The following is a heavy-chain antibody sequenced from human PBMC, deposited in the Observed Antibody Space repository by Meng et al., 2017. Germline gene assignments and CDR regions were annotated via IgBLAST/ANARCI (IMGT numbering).Heavy chain of an antibody. D-gene: IGHD6-13*01. Sequence: QLQLQPWGARLLKPSDTLSPTCAVYGVSFSGYYWTWIRQPPGRGLEWIGEISHSGTTNYNPSLTSRVTISLDTSKSQFSLKLTSVTGADTAVYFCARGVRSKIQQLIPGRPTYVDLWSQGNLVTV. CDR3: ARGVRSKIQQLIPGRPTYVDL. J-gene: IGHJ4*02. CDR2: ISHSGTT. V-gene: IGHV4-34*01. CDR1: GVSFSGYY.